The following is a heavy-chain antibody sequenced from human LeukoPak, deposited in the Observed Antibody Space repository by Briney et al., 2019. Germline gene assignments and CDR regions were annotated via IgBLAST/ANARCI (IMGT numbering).Heavy chain of an antibody. V-gene: IGHV1-2*02. CDR3: ARDPSVIPILPNAFDI. D-gene: IGHD3-16*02. CDR2: INPNSGGT. J-gene: IGHJ3*02. Sequence: GASVKVSCKASGYTFTGYYMHWVRQAPGQGLEWMGWINPNSGGTNYAQKFQGRVTMTRDTSISTAYMELSRLRSDDTAVYYCARDPSVIPILPNAFDIWGQGTMVTVSS. CDR1: GYTFTGYY.